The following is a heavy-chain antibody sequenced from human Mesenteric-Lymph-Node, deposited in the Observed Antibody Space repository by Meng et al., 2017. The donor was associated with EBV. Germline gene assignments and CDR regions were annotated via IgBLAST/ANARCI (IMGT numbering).Heavy chain of an antibody. J-gene: IGHJ4*02. V-gene: IGHV1-69*06. CDR1: GGTFTSYA. CDR3: ARDSGAIAAAGNFDY. D-gene: IGHD6-13*01. CDR2: VIPILGTA. Sequence: QLGAVVYVVKKPGSSLRVSYKASGGTFTSYAFSWVRQAPGQGLEWMGGVIPILGTAKYAQKFQGRVTITADKSTTTAYMDLSNLRSEDTAVYYCARDSGAIAAAGNFDYWGQGTLVTVSS.